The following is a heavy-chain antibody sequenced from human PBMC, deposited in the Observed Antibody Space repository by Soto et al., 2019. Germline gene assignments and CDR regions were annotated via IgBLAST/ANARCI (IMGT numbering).Heavy chain of an antibody. CDR2: INHSGST. V-gene: IGHV4-34*01. D-gene: IGHD6-6*01. CDR1: GGSFSGYY. Sequence: QVQLQQWGAGLLKPSETLSLTCAVYGGSFSGYYWSWIRQPPGKGLEWIGEINHSGSTNYNPSLKSRVTISVDTSKNQFSLKLSSVTAADTAVYYCARGGRRPLVRGGWFDPWGQGTLVTVSS. CDR3: ARGGRRPLVRGGWFDP. J-gene: IGHJ5*02.